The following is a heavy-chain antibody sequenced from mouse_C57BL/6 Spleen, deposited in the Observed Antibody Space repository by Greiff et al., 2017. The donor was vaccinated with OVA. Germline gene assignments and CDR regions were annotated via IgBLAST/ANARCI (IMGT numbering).Heavy chain of an antibody. CDR1: GYTFTSYD. CDR2: IYPRDGST. Sequence: QVQLKESGPGLVKPGASVKLSCKASGYTFTSYDINWVRQRPGQGLEWIGWIYPRDGSTKYNETFKGKATLTVTTSSRTALMELDRLTSAASAVLFCARRAGHWYFDVWGTGTTVTVSS. V-gene: IGHV1-85*01. CDR3: ARRAGHWYFDV. J-gene: IGHJ1*03. D-gene: IGHD3-3*01.